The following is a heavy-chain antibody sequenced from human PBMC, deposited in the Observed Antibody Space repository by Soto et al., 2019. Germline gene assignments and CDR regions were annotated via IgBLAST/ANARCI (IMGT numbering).Heavy chain of an antibody. V-gene: IGHV3-74*01. Sequence: EVQLVESGGGLVQPGGSLRLSCAASGFTFSSYWMHWVRQAPGKGLVWVSRINGDGSSTTYADSVKGRFTISRDNAENTLYLQMNSLRAEDTAVYHCATVGTGSYNWFDPWGPGTLVTVSS. CDR3: ATVGTGSYNWFDP. J-gene: IGHJ5*02. CDR1: GFTFSSYW. D-gene: IGHD1-26*01. CDR2: INGDGSST.